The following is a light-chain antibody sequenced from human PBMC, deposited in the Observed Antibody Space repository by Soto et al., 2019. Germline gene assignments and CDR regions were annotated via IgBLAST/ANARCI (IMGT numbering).Light chain of an antibody. V-gene: IGLV8-61*01. CDR2: STN. Sequence: QAVVTQEPSFSVSRGGTVTLTCGLSSGSVSTSYYPSWYQQTPGQAPRTLIYSTNTRSSGVPDRFSGSILGNKAALTITGAQADDESDYYCVLYMGSGSWVFGGGTKLTVL. CDR3: VLYMGSGSWV. J-gene: IGLJ3*02. CDR1: SGSVSTSYY.